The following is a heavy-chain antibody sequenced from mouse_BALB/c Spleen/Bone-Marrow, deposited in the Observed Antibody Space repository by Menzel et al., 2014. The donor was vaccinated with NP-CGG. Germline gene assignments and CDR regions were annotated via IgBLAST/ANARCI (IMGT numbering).Heavy chain of an antibody. CDR2: INPGSSGT. CDR1: GYAFTNYL. J-gene: IGHJ4*01. V-gene: IGHV1-54*01. CDR3: ARSISAGTAMDY. Sequence: QVQLQQSGAELVRPGTSVKVSCKASGYAFTNYLIEWVKQRPGQGLEWIGVINPGSSGTDYSEKFKGKATLTADKSSSTAYMRLSSLTSDDSAVYFCARSISAGTAMDYWGQGTSVTVSS. D-gene: IGHD2-14*01.